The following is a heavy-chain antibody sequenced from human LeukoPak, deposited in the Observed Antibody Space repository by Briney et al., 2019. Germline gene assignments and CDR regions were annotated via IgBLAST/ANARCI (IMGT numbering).Heavy chain of an antibody. V-gene: IGHV4-39*01. J-gene: IGHJ4*02. D-gene: IGHD6-19*01. CDR3: ASREVAVAGTSRTTDY. Sequence: SETLSLTCTVSGGSISTSSYYWGWIRQPPGKGLEWIGSIYYTGSTYYSPSLKSRVTLSVDTSKNQFSLKLGSVTAADTAVYYCASREVAVAGTSRTTDYWGQGTLVTVSS. CDR1: GGSISTSSYY. CDR2: IYYTGST.